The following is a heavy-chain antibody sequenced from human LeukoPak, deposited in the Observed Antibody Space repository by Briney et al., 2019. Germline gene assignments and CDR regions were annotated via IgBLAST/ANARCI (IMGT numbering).Heavy chain of an antibody. D-gene: IGHD5-18*01. CDR1: GYTFTSYG. CDR3: ASGGQHLWFHSYYYYMDV. J-gene: IGHJ6*03. CDR2: ISAYNGNT. Sequence: ASVTVSCKASGYTFTSYGISWVRQAPGQGLEWMGWISAYNGNTNYAQKLQGRVTMTTDTSTSTAYMELRSLRSDDTAVYYCASGGQHLWFHSYYYYMDVWGKGTTVTVSS. V-gene: IGHV1-18*01.